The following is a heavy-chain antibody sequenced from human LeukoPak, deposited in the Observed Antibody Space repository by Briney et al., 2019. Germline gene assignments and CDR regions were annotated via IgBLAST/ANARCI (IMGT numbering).Heavy chain of an antibody. Sequence: SETLSLTCTVSGGSISSYYWSWVRQPGGKGLELIVYIYYSGSTNYNPSLKSRVTTSVDTSKNQVSLKLSSVTAADTAVYYCAVAHYYDSSWDYWGQGTLVTVSS. CDR1: GGSISSYY. D-gene: IGHD3-22*01. J-gene: IGHJ4*02. V-gene: IGHV4-59*01. CDR2: IYYSGST. CDR3: AVAHYYDSSWDY.